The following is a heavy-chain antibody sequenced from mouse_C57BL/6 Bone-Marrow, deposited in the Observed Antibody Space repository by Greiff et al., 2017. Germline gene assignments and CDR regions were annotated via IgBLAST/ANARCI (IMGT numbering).Heavy chain of an antibody. J-gene: IGHJ2*01. Sequence: VKLQQPGAELVRPGTSVKLSCKASGYTFTSYWMHWVKQRPGQGLEWIGVIDPSDSYTNYNQKFKGKATLTVDTSSSTAYMPLSSLTSEDSAVYYCARPYGSSFDYWGQGTTLTVSS. CDR1: GYTFTSYW. CDR3: ARPYGSSFDY. D-gene: IGHD1-1*01. CDR2: IDPSDSYT. V-gene: IGHV1-59*01.